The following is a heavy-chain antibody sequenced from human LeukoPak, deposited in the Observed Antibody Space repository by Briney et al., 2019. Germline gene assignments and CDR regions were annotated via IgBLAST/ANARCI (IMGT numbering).Heavy chain of an antibody. CDR2: ISGNADNT. CDR3: AKVSGEWLPLPYFDN. Sequence: GGSLRLSCAASGFTFSSYAMSWVRQAPGKGLEWVSTISGNADNTYYADSVKGRFTISRDNSRNTLYLQMNSLRAEDPAVYFCAKVSGEWLPLPYFDNGGRETLVTVSS. V-gene: IGHV3-23*01. CDR1: GFTFSSYA. J-gene: IGHJ4*02. D-gene: IGHD3-3*01.